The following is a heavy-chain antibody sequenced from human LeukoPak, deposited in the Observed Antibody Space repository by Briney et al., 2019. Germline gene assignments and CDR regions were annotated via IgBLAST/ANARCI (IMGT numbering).Heavy chain of an antibody. CDR2: FDSKNDIA. CDR3: ARNAQKEYYDGARSFFDP. CDR1: GYTFTSYG. Sequence: GASVKVSCKASGYTFTSYGISWVRQAPGQRLEWMGWFDSKNDIASYAEKLQDRVTMTADTSTDTAYLELRSLRSDDTAVYFCARNAQKEYYDGARSFFDPWGQGTLVTVSS. V-gene: IGHV1-18*01. J-gene: IGHJ5*02. D-gene: IGHD3-16*01.